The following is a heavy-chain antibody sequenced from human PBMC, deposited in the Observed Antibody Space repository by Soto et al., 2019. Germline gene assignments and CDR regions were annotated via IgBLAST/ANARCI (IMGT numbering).Heavy chain of an antibody. CDR1: GYTFTSYA. CDR2: INAGNGNT. J-gene: IGHJ4*02. Sequence: QVQLVQSGAEVKKPGASVKVSCKTSGYTFTSYAVHWARQAPGQRLEWMGWINAGNGNTEYSQKFQGRVTFTRDTSASTAHMELSSLRSEDTAVYYCAAVDYGDYWGQGTLVTVSS. D-gene: IGHD6-19*01. V-gene: IGHV1-3*01. CDR3: AAVDYGDY.